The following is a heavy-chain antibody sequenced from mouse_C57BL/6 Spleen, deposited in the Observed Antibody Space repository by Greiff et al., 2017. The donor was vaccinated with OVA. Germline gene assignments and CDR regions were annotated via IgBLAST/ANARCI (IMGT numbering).Heavy chain of an antibody. CDR2: IHPNSGST. CDR3: AHTTVVAHYAMDY. Sequence: VQLQQPGAELVKPGASVKLSCKASGYTFTSYWMHWVKQRPGQGLEWIGMIHPNSGSTNYNEKFKSKATLTVDKSSSTAYMQLSSLTSEDSAVYYCAHTTVVAHYAMDYWGQGTSVTVSS. CDR1: GYTFTSYW. V-gene: IGHV1-64*01. D-gene: IGHD1-1*01. J-gene: IGHJ4*01.